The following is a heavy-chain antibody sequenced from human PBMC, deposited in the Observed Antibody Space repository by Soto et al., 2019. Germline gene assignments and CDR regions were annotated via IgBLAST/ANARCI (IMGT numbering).Heavy chain of an antibody. CDR1: GYTFTSYG. CDR2: ISAYNGNT. V-gene: IGHV1-18*01. J-gene: IGHJ4*02. D-gene: IGHD2-2*01. CDR3: ARHDIVVVPAASFDY. Sequence: ASVKVSCKASGYTFTSYGISWVRQAPGQGLEWMGWISAYNGNTNYAQKLQGRVTMTTDTSTSTAYMELRSLISDDTAVYYCARHDIVVVPAASFDYWGQGTLVTVSS.